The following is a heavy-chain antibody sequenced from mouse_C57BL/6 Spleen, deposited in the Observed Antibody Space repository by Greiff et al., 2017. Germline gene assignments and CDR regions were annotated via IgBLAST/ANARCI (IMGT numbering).Heavy chain of an antibody. CDR1: GYTFTSYW. CDR2: IDPSDSET. D-gene: IGHD1-1*01. V-gene: IGHV1-52*01. CDR3: ASTPLRYAMDY. J-gene: IGHJ4*01. Sequence: QVQLQQPGAELVRPGSSVKLSCKASGYTFTSYWMHWVKQRPIQGLEWIGNIDPSDSETHYNQKFKDKATLTVDKSSSTAYMQLSSLTSEDSAVYYCASTPLRYAMDYWGQGTSVTVSS.